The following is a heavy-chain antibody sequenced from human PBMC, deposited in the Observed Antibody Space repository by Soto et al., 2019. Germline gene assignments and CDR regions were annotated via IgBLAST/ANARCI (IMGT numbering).Heavy chain of an antibody. CDR2: ISGNAGTI. CDR3: ARDRQPSSYKGMNV. CDR1: GFTFSDHF. V-gene: IGHV3-11*01. Sequence: QVQVVESGGDLVKPGGSLRLSCATSGFTFSDHFMSWVRQAPGKGLEWLSYISGNAGTIYYADSVRGRFTISRDNAKNSLYLQMNSLRAEDTAVYYCARDRQPSSYKGMNVWGQGTTVIVSS. J-gene: IGHJ6*02. D-gene: IGHD1-20*01.